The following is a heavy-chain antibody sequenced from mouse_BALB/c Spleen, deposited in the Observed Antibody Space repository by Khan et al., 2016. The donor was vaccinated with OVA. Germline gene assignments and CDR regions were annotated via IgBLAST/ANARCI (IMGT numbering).Heavy chain of an antibody. CDR1: GYSITSDYA. J-gene: IGHJ4*01. Sequence: EVKLEVSGPGLVKPSQSLSLTCTVTGYSITSDYAWNWIRQFPGNKLEWMGYISYSGSNSYNPSLKSRISITRDTSKNQFFLQLNSVTTEDTATYYCARRGDGYYGAMDYWGQGTSVTVSS. CDR3: ARRGDGYYGAMDY. V-gene: IGHV3-2*02. CDR2: ISYSGSN. D-gene: IGHD2-3*01.